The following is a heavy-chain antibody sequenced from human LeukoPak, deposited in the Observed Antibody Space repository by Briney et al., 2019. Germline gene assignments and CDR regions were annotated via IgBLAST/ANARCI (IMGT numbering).Heavy chain of an antibody. D-gene: IGHD2-2*01. CDR3: ARMSGGSSMPFDY. CDR1: GGTFSSYA. J-gene: IGHJ4*02. Sequence: SVKVSCKASGGTFSSYAISWVRQAPGQGLEWMGGIIPIFGTANYAQKFQGRVTITADKSTSTAYMELSSLRSEDTAVYYCARMSGGSSMPFDYWGQGALVTVSS. V-gene: IGHV1-69*06. CDR2: IIPIFGTA.